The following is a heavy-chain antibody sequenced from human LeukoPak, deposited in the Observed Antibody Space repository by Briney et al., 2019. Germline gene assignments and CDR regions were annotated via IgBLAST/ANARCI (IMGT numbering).Heavy chain of an antibody. CDR3: ARGSVYYDILTGYYSY. Sequence: GRSLRLSCAASGFTFSSYGMHWVRQAPGKGLEWVANIKQDGSEKYYVDSVKGRFTISRDNAKNSLYLQMNSLRAEDTAVYYCARGSVYYDILTGYYSYWGQGTLVTVSS. D-gene: IGHD3-9*01. J-gene: IGHJ4*02. CDR1: GFTFSSYG. CDR2: IKQDGSEK. V-gene: IGHV3-7*03.